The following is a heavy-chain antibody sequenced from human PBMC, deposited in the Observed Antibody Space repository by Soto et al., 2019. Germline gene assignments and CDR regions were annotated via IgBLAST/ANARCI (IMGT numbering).Heavy chain of an antibody. CDR1: AFTFSPYY. V-gene: IGHV3-7*01. Sequence: LRHRYAASAFTFSPYYMSWFRQALGKGLEWLAMTTQDGNDKHYVDSVRGRFTISRDSAKNSMYLQMNSLTVEDTAIYYFSKWYGDHSHLHSFPTRRSYDL. J-gene: IGHJ2*01. CDR3: SKWYGDHSHLHSFPTRRSYDL. CDR2: TTQDGNDK. D-gene: IGHD3-10*01.